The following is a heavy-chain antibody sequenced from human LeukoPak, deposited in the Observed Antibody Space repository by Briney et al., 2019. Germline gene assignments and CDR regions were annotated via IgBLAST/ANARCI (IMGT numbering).Heavy chain of an antibody. J-gene: IGHJ4*02. D-gene: IGHD5-18*01. CDR2: IIPIFGTA. V-gene: IGHV1-69*05. CDR1: GGTFTSYA. Sequence: SVKVSCKASGGTFTSYAISWVRQAPGQGLEWMGGIIPIFGTANYAQKFQGRVTITTDESTSTAYMELSSLRSEDTAVYYCASVSGYSYRFDFDDWGQGTLVTVSS. CDR3: ASVSGYSYRFDFDD.